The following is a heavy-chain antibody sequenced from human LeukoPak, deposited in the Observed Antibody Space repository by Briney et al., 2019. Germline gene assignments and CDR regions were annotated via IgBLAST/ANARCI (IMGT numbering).Heavy chain of an antibody. CDR1: GGSINSYY. V-gene: IGHV4-59*01. J-gene: IGHJ4*02. CDR3: ARGNAN. CDR2: ISYSGST. Sequence: SETLSLTCTVSGGSINSYYWSWIRQPPGKGLEWIGYISYSGSTNYNPSLKSRVTISVDTSKNLFFLKLTSVTAADAALYYCARGNANWGQGTLVTVSS.